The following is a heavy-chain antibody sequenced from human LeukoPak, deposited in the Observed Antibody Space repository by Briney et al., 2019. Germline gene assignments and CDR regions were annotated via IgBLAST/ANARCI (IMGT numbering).Heavy chain of an antibody. J-gene: IGHJ4*02. CDR2: IYSSVST. CDR3: ARDGRGDLTWIQLWSPFDY. D-gene: IGHD5-18*01. V-gene: IGHV3-66*03. CDR1: GVTVSSNY. Sequence: PGGSLKLSCTASGVTVSSNYISWVRQAPGQGLEWVSVIYSSVSTAYADSMNGRIAISRDNSKNTLYLQMNSLRTEDTAVYYCARDGRGDLTWIQLWSPFDYWGQGTLVTVPS.